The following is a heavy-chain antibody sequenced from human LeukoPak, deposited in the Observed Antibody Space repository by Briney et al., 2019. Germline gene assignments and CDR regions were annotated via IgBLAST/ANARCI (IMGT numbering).Heavy chain of an antibody. CDR2: IYSGGST. D-gene: IGHD5-18*01. Sequence: QSGGSLRLSCAASGFTVSSNHMSWFRQAPGKGLEWVAAIYSGGSTHYADSVKGRFTVSRDNSKNTLYLQMNSLRAEDTAVYYCARGMIQLWHWGQGTLVTVSS. J-gene: IGHJ4*02. V-gene: IGHV3-53*01. CDR3: ARGMIQLWH. CDR1: GFTVSSNH.